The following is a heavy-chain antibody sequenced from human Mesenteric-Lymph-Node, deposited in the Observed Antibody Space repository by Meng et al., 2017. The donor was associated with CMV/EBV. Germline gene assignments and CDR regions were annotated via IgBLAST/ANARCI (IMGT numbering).Heavy chain of an antibody. D-gene: IGHD3-3*02. CDR1: GYTFTGHY. CDR2: FNPNSGGA. Sequence: ASVKVSCKTSGYTFTGHYLHWVRQAPGQGLEWMGWFNPNSGGAKYAQKFQGRVTMTGDTSITTAYMDLDRLRFDDTAIYYCARDRDVDVLVFLEYDYWGQGTLVTVSS. CDR3: ARDRDVDVLVFLEYDY. V-gene: IGHV1-2*02. J-gene: IGHJ4*02.